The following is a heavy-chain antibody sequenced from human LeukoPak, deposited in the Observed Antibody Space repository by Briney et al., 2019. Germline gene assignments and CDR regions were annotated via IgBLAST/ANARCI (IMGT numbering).Heavy chain of an antibody. CDR1: GFTFSNYG. D-gene: IGHD1-26*01. J-gene: IGHJ4*02. CDR3: AKPIVGAAFDY. V-gene: IGHV3-33*06. Sequence: PGGSLRLSCAASGFTFSNYGMHWVRQAPGKGLECVAVVWHDGNNKYYADSVEGRFTISRDNSKNTLYLQMNSLRAEDTALYYCAKPIVGAAFDYWGQGTLVTVSS. CDR2: VWHDGNNK.